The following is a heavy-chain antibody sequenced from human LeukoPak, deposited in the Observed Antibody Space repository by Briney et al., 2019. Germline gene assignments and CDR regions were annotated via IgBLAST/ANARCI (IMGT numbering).Heavy chain of an antibody. CDR3: AREVLGYYFDY. V-gene: IGHV4-30-4*01. D-gene: IGHD4/OR15-4a*01. CDR1: GGSISSGDYY. Sequence: SETLSLTCTVSGGSISSGDYYWSWIRQPPGKGLEWIGYIYYSGSTYYNPSLKNRVTISVDTSKNQFSLRLSSVIAADTAVYYCAREVLGYYFDYWGQGTLVTVSS. J-gene: IGHJ4*02. CDR2: IYYSGST.